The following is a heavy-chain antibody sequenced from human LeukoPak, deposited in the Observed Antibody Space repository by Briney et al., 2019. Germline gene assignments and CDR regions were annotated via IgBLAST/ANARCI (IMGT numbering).Heavy chain of an antibody. CDR3: ARGRPGEYFDY. CDR1: GYTFTGYF. J-gene: IGHJ4*02. Sequence: ASVKVSCKASGYTFTGYFMHWVRQAPGQGLEWMGWINPNSGGTSYLQNFQGRVTMTRDTSISTAYMDLSRLRSDDTAVYYCARGRPGEYFDYWGQGTLVTVSS. V-gene: IGHV1-2*02. CDR2: INPNSGGT. D-gene: IGHD3-10*01.